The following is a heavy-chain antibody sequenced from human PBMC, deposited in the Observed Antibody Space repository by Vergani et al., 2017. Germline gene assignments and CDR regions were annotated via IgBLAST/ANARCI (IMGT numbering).Heavy chain of an antibody. Sequence: QVQLQESGPGLVKPSQTLSLTCTVSGGSISSGSYYWSWIRQPAGKGLEWIGRIYTSGSTYYNPSLKSRVTISVDTSKNQFSLKLSSVTAADTAVYYCARAALYSYEIVYWGQGTLVTVSS. V-gene: IGHV4-61*02. D-gene: IGHD5-18*01. CDR1: GGSISSGSYY. J-gene: IGHJ4*02. CDR3: ARAALYSYEIVY. CDR2: IYTSGST.